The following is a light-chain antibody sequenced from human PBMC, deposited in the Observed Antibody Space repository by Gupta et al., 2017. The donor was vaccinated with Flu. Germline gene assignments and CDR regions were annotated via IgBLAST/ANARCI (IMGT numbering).Light chain of an antibody. CDR1: DLGRKS. CDR2: DSS. Sequence: SHAPPPPPSVSLAPGQPAKITCGRYDLGRKSVHWYQQRPGQAPVLVVHDSSERPSGIPERFSGSNSGNTATLTISRVEAGDEAVYYCQVWERSSDPYVFGGGTEVTVL. V-gene: IGLV3-21*02. J-gene: IGLJ1*01. CDR3: QVWERSSDPYV.